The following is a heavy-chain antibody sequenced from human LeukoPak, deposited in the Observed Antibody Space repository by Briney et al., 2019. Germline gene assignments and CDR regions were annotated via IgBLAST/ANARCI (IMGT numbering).Heavy chain of an antibody. J-gene: IGHJ4*02. D-gene: IGHD2-8*01. CDR1: GGTFSSYA. CDR2: TIPIFGIA. V-gene: IGHV1-69*04. CDR3: ARDWGVCTNGVCYTDYFDY. Sequence: SVKVSCKASGGTFSSYAISWVRQAPGQGLGWRGRTIPIFGIANYAQKFQGRVTITADKSTSTAYMELSSLRSEDTAVYYCARDWGVCTNGVCYTDYFDYWGQGTLVTVSS.